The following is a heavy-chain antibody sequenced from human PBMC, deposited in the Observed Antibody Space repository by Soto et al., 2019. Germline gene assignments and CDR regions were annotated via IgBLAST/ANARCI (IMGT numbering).Heavy chain of an antibody. CDR3: ARESSSWYDDAFDI. V-gene: IGHV3-23*01. D-gene: IGHD6-13*01. J-gene: IGHJ3*02. CDR1: GFTFSSYD. Sequence: PGGSLRLSCAASGFTFSSYDLSWVRQAPGKGLEWVSAISGSGDTTYYADSVKGRFTISRDNSKNTLHLQMNSLRAEDTAVYYCARESSSWYDDAFDIWGQGTMVTVSS. CDR2: ISGSGDTT.